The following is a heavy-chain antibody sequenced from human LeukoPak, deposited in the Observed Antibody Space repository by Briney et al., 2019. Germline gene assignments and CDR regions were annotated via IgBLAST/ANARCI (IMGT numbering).Heavy chain of an antibody. J-gene: IGHJ4*02. Sequence: PGGSLRLSCAASGFTFSSYAMHWVRQAPGKGLEWVAVISYDGSNKYYADSVKGRFTISRDNSKNTLYLQMNSLRAEDTAVYYCARDLGESGDTAMPRFDYWGQGALVTVSS. D-gene: IGHD5-18*01. CDR1: GFTFSSYA. V-gene: IGHV3-30-3*01. CDR3: ARDLGESGDTAMPRFDY. CDR2: ISYDGSNK.